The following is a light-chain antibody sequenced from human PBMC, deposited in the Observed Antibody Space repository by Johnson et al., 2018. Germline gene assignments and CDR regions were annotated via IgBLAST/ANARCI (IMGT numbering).Light chain of an antibody. V-gene: IGLV1-51*02. J-gene: IGLJ1*01. CDR2: ENN. CDR3: VTWDSSVSAGNV. CDR1: SSNIGNNY. Sequence: QSVLTQPPSVSAAPGQKVTISCSGSSSNIGNNYVSWYQQLPGTAPKLLIYENNKRPSGIPDRFSGSKYGTSATLGITGLQHGGEDDYYCVTWDSSVSAGNVFGTGTKVTVL.